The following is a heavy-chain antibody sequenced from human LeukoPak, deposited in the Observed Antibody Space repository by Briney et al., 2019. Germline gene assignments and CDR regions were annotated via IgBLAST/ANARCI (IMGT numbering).Heavy chain of an antibody. D-gene: IGHD6-13*01. CDR1: GGSISSYY. Sequence: SETLSLTCTVSGGSISSYYWSWIRQPPGKGLEWIGEINHSGSTNYNPSLKSRVTISVDTSKNQFSLKLSSVTAADTAVYYCARQSRVGNWFDPWGQGTLVTVSS. J-gene: IGHJ5*02. V-gene: IGHV4-34*01. CDR2: INHSGST. CDR3: ARQSRVGNWFDP.